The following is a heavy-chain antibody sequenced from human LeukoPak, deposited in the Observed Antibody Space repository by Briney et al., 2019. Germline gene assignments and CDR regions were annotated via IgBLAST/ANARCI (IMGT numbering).Heavy chain of an antibody. J-gene: IGHJ4*02. CDR1: GSTFSASD. CDR2: IWYDGSNK. Sequence: GGSLRLSCGASGSTFSASDMHWVRQAPGKGLEWVAVIWYDGSNKYYADSVKGRFTISRDNSKNTLYLQMNSLRAEDTAVYYCATSGSYYRFEYWGQGTLVTVSS. CDR3: ATSGSYYRFEY. V-gene: IGHV3-33*01. D-gene: IGHD1-26*01.